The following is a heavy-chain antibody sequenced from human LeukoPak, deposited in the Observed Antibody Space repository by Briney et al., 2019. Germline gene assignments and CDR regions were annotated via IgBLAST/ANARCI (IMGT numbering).Heavy chain of an antibody. V-gene: IGHV1-2*02. CDR2: INPNSGDT. J-gene: IGHJ4*02. CDR1: GYTFTGYY. Sequence: GASVKVSCKASGYTFTGYYMHWVRQAPGQGRQWMGWINPNSGDTHFAQKFQGRVTMTTDTSITTAYMELSRLRSDDTAVYYCARGGNYGSGTYTAFDYWGQGALVTVSS. D-gene: IGHD3-10*01. CDR3: ARGGNYGSGTYTAFDY.